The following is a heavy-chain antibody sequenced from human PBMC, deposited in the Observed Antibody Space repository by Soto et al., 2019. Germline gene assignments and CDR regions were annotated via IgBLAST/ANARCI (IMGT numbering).Heavy chain of an antibody. CDR1: GFTFSGSW. CDR2: INGDGSGT. V-gene: IGHV3-74*01. D-gene: IGHD3-10*01. Sequence: EVQLVESGGGLVQPGGSLRLSCAASGFTFSGSWLPWFPKPPGRGLVWVSRINGDGSGTSYADFVKGRFTISRDDAKNTLFLQMNGLRAEDTAVYYCARGIFGSGTANDYWGQGTLVTVSS. CDR3: ARGIFGSGTANDY. J-gene: IGHJ4*02.